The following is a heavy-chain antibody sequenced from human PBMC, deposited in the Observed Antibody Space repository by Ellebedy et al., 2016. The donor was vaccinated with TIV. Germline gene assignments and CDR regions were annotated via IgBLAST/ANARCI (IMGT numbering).Heavy chain of an antibody. J-gene: IGHJ4*02. CDR3: ARGGYDFWSGYSPFDY. Sequence: GGSLRLXCAASGLTFSNYSMNWVRQAPGKGLEWVSSISSSSSFINYADSVKGRFTISRDNAKNSLYLQMNSLRAEDTAVYYCARGGYDFWSGYSPFDYWGQGTRVTVSS. D-gene: IGHD3-3*01. V-gene: IGHV3-21*01. CDR2: ISSSSSFI. CDR1: GLTFSNYS.